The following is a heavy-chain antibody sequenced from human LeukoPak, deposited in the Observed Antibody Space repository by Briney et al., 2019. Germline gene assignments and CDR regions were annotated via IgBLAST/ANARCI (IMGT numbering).Heavy chain of an antibody. CDR1: GGSFSGYY. V-gene: IGHV4-59*01. J-gene: IGHJ5*02. CDR2: IYYSGST. CDR3: ASAQSIAARYNWFDP. D-gene: IGHD6-6*01. Sequence: SETLSLTCAVYGGSFSGYYWSWIRQPPGKGLEWIGYIYYSGSTNYNPSLKSRVTISVDTSKNQFSLKLSSVTAADTAVYYCASAQSIAARYNWFDPWGQGTLVTVSS.